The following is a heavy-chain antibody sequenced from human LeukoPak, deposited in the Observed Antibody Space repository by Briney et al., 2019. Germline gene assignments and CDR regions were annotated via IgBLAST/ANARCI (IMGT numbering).Heavy chain of an antibody. CDR1: GFTFSSYA. CDR2: ISYDGSNK. J-gene: IGHJ6*02. Sequence: PGGSLRLSCAASGFTFSSYAMHWVRQAPGKGLEWVAVISYDGSNKYYADSVKGRFTISRDNSKNTLYLQMNSLRAEDTAVYYCARAKTGKRIAAAGSYGMDVWGQGTTVTVSS. V-gene: IGHV3-30*04. D-gene: IGHD6-13*01. CDR3: ARAKTGKRIAAAGSYGMDV.